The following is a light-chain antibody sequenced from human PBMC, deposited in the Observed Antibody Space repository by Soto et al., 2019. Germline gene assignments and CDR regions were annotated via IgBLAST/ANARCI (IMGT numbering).Light chain of an antibody. J-gene: IGKJ1*01. CDR2: GAS. V-gene: IGKV3-15*01. Sequence: EIVMTQSPATLSVSPGERATLSCRASQSVSSNLAWYRQKPGQAPRLLIYGASTRATGIPARFSGSGSGTEFTLTISSLQSEDFAVYYCQQYNNWPPNTFGQGT. CDR1: QSVSSN. CDR3: QQYNNWPPNT.